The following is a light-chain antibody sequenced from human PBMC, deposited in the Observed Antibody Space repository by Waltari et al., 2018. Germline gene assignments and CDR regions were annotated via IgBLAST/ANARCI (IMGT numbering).Light chain of an antibody. CDR2: GKN. CDR3: NSRDNSGVL. CDR1: SPRMYY. J-gene: IGLJ2*01. V-gene: IGLV3-19*01. Sequence: SSKLTQDPAVSVALGQTVRITCQGDSPRMYYASWYQQKPGQAPVLVMFGKNSRPSGIPDRFSGSSSGNTASLTITGAQAEDEADYHCNSRDNSGVLFGGGTKLTVL.